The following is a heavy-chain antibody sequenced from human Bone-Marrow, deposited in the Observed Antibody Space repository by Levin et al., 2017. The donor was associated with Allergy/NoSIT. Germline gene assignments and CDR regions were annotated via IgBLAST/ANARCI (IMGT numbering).Heavy chain of an antibody. CDR3: ARDECRITSCCGV. V-gene: IGHV3-33*01. CDR2: LSYDGRTE. CDR1: GFMLTRYG. D-gene: IGHD2-2*01. J-gene: IGHJ4*02. Sequence: GGSLRLSCVASGFMLTRYGMQWVRQAPGKGLEWVAFLSYDGRTEYYADSVKGRFTTSRDISKNTLYLQMNSRRAEDTAIYYCARDECRITSCCGVWGQGTLVTVSS.